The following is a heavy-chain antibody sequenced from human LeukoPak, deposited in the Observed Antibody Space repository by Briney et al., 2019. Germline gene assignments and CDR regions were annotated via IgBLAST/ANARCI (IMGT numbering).Heavy chain of an antibody. CDR1: GGSISSRSYF. CDR2: IYYSGTT. D-gene: IGHD3-10*01. Sequence: SETLSLTCTVSGGSISSRSYFWGWIRQPPGRGLEWIGSIYYSGTTYYNPSLKSRVTISEDTSKNQFSLKLSSVTAADTAAYYCARQAGQPLLPDYWGQGTLVTVSS. J-gene: IGHJ4*02. CDR3: ARQAGQPLLPDY. V-gene: IGHV4-39*01.